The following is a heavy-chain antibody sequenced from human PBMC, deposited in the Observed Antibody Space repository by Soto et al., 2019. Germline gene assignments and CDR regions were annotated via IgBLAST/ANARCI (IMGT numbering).Heavy chain of an antibody. CDR3: ASSSPQGSSISAFDI. Sequence: SETLSLTCAVYGGSFSGYYWSWIRQPPGKGLEWIGEINHSGSTNYNPSLKSRVTISVDTSKNQFSLKLSPVTAADTAAYYCASSSPQGSSISAFDIWGKGTMVTVSS. V-gene: IGHV4-34*01. J-gene: IGHJ3*02. D-gene: IGHD6-6*01. CDR1: GGSFSGYY. CDR2: INHSGST.